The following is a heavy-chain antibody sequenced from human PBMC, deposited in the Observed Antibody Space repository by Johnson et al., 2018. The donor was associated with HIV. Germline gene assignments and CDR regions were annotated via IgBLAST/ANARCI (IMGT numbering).Heavy chain of an antibody. Sequence: VQLVESGGGLVQPGRSLRLSCAASGFTFSTYAMSWVRQAPGKGLEWVSGISWNSGSIGYADSVKGGFTISRDNAKNSLYLQMNSLRAEDMAVYYCARDFGGYYDSSGYYYEWCDAFDIWGQGTMVTVSS. J-gene: IGHJ3*02. CDR2: ISWNSGSI. V-gene: IGHV3-9*03. D-gene: IGHD3-22*01. CDR1: GFTFSTYA. CDR3: ARDFGGYYDSSGYYYEWCDAFDI.